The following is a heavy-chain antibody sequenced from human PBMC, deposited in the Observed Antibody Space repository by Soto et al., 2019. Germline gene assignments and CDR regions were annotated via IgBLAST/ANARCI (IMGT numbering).Heavy chain of an antibody. CDR1: GYTFTSYY. D-gene: IGHD3-3*01. V-gene: IGHV1-46*01. J-gene: IGHJ4*02. Sequence: QVQLVQSGAEVKKPGASVKVSCKASGYTFTSYYMHWVRQAPGQGLEWMGIINPSGGSTSYAQKFQGRVTMTSDTSTSTVYMELSSLRSEDTAVYYCARGGLKFLEWLPLDYWGQGTLVTVSS. CDR3: ARGGLKFLEWLPLDY. CDR2: INPSGGST.